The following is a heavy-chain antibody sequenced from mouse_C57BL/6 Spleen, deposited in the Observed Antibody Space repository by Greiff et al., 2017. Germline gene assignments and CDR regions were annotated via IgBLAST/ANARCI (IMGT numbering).Heavy chain of an antibody. CDR3: ARRGVVATRYFDV. Sequence: EVQLQQSGPELVKPGASVKISCKASGYTFTDYYMNWVKQSHGKSLEWIGDINPNNGGTSYNQKFKGKATLTVDKSSSTAYMELRSLTSEDSAVYYCARRGVVATRYFDVWGTGTTVTVSS. CDR2: INPNNGGT. CDR1: GYTFTDYY. J-gene: IGHJ1*03. D-gene: IGHD1-1*01. V-gene: IGHV1-26*01.